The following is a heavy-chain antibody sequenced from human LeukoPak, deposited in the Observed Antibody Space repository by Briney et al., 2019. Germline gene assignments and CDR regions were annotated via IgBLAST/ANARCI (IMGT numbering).Heavy chain of an antibody. V-gene: IGHV3-23*01. CDR1: GFTFSSYA. CDR3: AKREVGATEYFDY. Sequence: PGGSLRLSCASSGFTFSSYAMSWVRQAPGKGLEWVSPISGSGGSTYYADSVKGRFTISRDNSKNTLYLQMNSLRAEDTAVYYCAKREVGATEYFDYWGQGTLVTVSS. D-gene: IGHD1-26*01. J-gene: IGHJ4*02. CDR2: ISGSGGST.